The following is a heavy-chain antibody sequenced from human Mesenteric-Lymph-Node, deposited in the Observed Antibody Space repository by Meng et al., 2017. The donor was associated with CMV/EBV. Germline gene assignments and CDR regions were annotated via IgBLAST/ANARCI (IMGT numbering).Heavy chain of an antibody. CDR2: INSDGSSA. CDR1: GFTFSSYW. D-gene: IGHD3-10*01. Sequence: GESLKISCVASGFTFSSYWMHWVRQAPGKGLVWVSRINSDGSSASYADSVKGRVTISRDNAKNTVYLQMSSLRAEDTAVYYCARDIRSLWFGGFDPWGQGFLVPFSS. J-gene: IGHJ5*02. V-gene: IGHV3-74*01. CDR3: ARDIRSLWFGGFDP.